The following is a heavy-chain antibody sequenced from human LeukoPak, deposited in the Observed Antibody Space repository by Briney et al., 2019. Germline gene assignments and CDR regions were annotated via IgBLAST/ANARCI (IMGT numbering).Heavy chain of an antibody. CDR1: GGSISRGGYY. D-gene: IGHD2-2*03. CDR2: IYYSGSS. Sequence: SETLSLTCTVSGGSISRGGYYWSWIRQLPGKGLEWLGYIYYSGSSYYHPSLKSRVTISVDTSKNQFSLKLNSVTAADTAVYYCARGRETGGYCSSTSCYAVGYYFDYWGQGTLVTVSS. CDR3: ARGRETGGYCSSTSCYAVGYYFDY. V-gene: IGHV4-31*03. J-gene: IGHJ4*02.